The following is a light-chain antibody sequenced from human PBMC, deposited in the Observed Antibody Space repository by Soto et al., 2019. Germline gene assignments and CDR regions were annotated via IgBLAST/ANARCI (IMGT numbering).Light chain of an antibody. J-gene: IGLJ3*02. CDR1: SSDIGGYNY. V-gene: IGLV2-8*01. CDR3: TSYAGSNNLV. CDR2: EVS. Sequence: QSALTQPPSASGSPGQSVTISCTGTSSDIGGYNYVSWYQQHPGKAPKLIIYEVSKRPSGVPDRFSGSKFGNTASLTVSGLQAEYEADYYCTSYAGSNNLVFAGGTKLTVL.